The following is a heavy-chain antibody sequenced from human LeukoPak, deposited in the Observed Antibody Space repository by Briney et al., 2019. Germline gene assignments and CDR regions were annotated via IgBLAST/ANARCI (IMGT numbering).Heavy chain of an antibody. CDR2: ISYDGSNK. Sequence: PGGSLRLSCAASGFTFSSYAMHWVRRAPGKGLEWVAVISYDGSNKYYADSVKGRFTISRDNSKNTLYLQMNSLRAEDTAVYYCARDGCYWDYWGQGTLVTVSS. CDR1: GFTFSSYA. CDR3: ARDGCYWDY. J-gene: IGHJ4*02. D-gene: IGHD3-22*01. V-gene: IGHV3-30-3*01.